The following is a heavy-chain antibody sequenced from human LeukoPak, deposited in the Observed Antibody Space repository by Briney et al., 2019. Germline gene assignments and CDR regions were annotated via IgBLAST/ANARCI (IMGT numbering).Heavy chain of an antibody. CDR1: GCTFSTSN. D-gene: IGHD3-22*01. CDR3: GAIYYNGSVQLDY. V-gene: IGHV3-21*01. Sequence: KPGGSLRLSCAASGCTFSTSNMNWVRQAPGKGLEWVSSISSSSSYIYYADSVQGRFTISRDNAKNSLYLQMHSLRAEDTAVYYCGAIYYNGSVQLDYWGQGIVVTVSS. J-gene: IGHJ4*02. CDR2: ISSSSSYI.